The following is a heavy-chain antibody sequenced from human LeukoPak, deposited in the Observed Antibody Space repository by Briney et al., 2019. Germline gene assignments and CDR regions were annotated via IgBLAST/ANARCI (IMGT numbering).Heavy chain of an antibody. Sequence: PSETLSLTCTVSGGSISSSSYYWGWIRPPPGKGLEWIGSIYYSGSTCYNPPLKSRVTISVDTSKNQFSLKLSSVTAADTAVYYCARYMVVAATFDYWGQGTLVTVSS. CDR2: IYYSGST. CDR1: GGSISSSSYY. CDR3: ARYMVVAATFDY. V-gene: IGHV4-39*01. D-gene: IGHD2-15*01. J-gene: IGHJ4*02.